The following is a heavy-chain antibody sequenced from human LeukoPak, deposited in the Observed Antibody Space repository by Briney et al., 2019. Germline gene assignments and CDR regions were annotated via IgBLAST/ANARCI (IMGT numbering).Heavy chain of an antibody. CDR2: ISSSSGII. CDR3: ARDSAGDYGDYFDY. D-gene: IGHD4-17*01. Sequence: PGGSLRLSCAASGFSFSSHSMNWVRQAPGEGLEWVSFISSSSGIINYADSVKGRFTISRDNAKNSLYLQMNSLRDEDTAVYYCARDSAGDYGDYFDYWGQGTLVTVSS. V-gene: IGHV3-48*02. J-gene: IGHJ4*02. CDR1: GFSFSSHS.